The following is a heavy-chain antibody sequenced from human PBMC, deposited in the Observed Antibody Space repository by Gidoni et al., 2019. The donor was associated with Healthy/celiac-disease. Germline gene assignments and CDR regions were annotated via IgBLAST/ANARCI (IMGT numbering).Heavy chain of an antibody. V-gene: IGHV4-4*02. CDR2: IYHSGST. CDR1: GGSISSSHW. CDR3: ARGGYYDFWSGYYLGGWDY. J-gene: IGHJ4*02. D-gene: IGHD3-3*01. Sequence: QVQLQESGPGLVKPSGTLSLTCAVSGGSISSSHWWSWVRQPPGKGLEWIGEIYHSGSTNYNPSLKSRVTISVDKSKNQFSLKLSSVTAADTAVYYCARGGYYDFWSGYYLGGWDYWGQGTLVTVSS.